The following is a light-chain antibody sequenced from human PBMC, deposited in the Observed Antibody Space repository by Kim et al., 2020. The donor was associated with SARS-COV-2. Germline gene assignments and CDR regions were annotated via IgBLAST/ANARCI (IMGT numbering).Light chain of an antibody. J-gene: IGLJ3*02. V-gene: IGLV1-44*01. CDR2: GND. CDR3: AAWDDSLNGWV. Sequence: GQSVTISCSGSSSDIGTNSVNWYQPLPGTAPKLLIYGNDQRPSGVPDRFSGSKSGTSASVAISGIQSEDEADYYCAAWDDSLNGWVFGGGTQLTVL. CDR1: SSDIGTNS.